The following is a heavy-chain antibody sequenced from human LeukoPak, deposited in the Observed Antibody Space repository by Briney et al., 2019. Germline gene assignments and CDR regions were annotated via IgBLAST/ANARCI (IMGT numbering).Heavy chain of an antibody. CDR1: GYTFTGYY. J-gene: IGHJ4*02. CDR2: INPNSGGT. CDR3: ARDSGMNYYDSSGEDY. Sequence: ASVKVSCKASGYTFTGYYMHWVRQAPGQGLEWMGWINPNSGGTNYAQKFQGRVTMTRDTSISTAYMQLRSLRSDDTAVYYCARDSGMNYYDSSGEDYWGQGTLVTVSS. V-gene: IGHV1-2*02. D-gene: IGHD3-22*01.